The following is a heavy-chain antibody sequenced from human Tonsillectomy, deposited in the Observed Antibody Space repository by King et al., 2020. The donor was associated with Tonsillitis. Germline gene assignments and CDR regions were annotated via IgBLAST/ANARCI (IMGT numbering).Heavy chain of an antibody. V-gene: IGHV3-23*04. CDR1: VFTFSSYA. J-gene: IGHJ4*02. CDR3: AHQYYDFWTGYSYFDY. Sequence: VQLVESGGGLVQPGGSLRLSCAASVFTFSSYAMSWVRQAPGKGLDWVSAIRGSGDTTFYADSVKGRFTISRDNSKNTLYLQMNSLRAEDTAVYYCAHQYYDFWTGYSYFDYWGQGTLVTVSS. CDR2: IRGSGDTT. D-gene: IGHD3-3*01.